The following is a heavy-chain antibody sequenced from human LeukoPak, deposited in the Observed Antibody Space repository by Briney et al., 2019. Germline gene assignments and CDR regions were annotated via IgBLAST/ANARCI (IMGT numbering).Heavy chain of an antibody. V-gene: IGHV1-3*01. CDR2: INGGNGNT. J-gene: IGHJ3*02. CDR1: GYSFSKYD. D-gene: IGHD6-13*01. Sequence: ASVKVSCKASGYSFSKYDIHWVRQAPGQRLEWMGWINGGNGNTKYSQKFQGRVTISRDTSASTAYMEFSSLRFEDTAVYYCARDARGAAAADDAFDIWGQGTVVTVSS. CDR3: ARDARGAAAADDAFDI.